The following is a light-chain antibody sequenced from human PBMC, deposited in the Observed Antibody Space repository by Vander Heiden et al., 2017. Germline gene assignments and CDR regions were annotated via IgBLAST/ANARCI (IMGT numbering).Light chain of an antibody. V-gene: IGKV1-5*03. Sequence: DIQMTQSPSTLSASVGDRVTITCRASQSISSWLAWYQQKPGKAPKLLIYKASSLESGVPSRFSGSGSGTEFTLTISSLHPDDFATYYCQQYMDTFGQGTKLEIK. J-gene: IGKJ2*01. CDR1: QSISSW. CDR2: KAS. CDR3: QQYMDT.